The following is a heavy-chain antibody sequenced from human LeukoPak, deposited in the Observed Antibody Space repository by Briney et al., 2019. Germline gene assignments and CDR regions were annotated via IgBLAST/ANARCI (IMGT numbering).Heavy chain of an antibody. D-gene: IGHD3-10*01. J-gene: IGHJ6*03. Sequence: GGSLRLSCAASGFTFSSYAMHWVRQAPGKGLEWVAVISYDGSNKYYADSVKGRFTISRDNSKNTLYLQMNSLRAEDTAVYYCAKKYYGSGSWHYYYYMDVWGKGTTVTISS. CDR2: ISYDGSNK. V-gene: IGHV3-30*04. CDR1: GFTFSSYA. CDR3: AKKYYGSGSWHYYYYMDV.